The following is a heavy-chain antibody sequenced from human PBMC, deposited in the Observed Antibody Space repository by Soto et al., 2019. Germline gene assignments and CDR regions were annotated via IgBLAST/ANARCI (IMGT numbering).Heavy chain of an antibody. CDR2: IDPSDSYT. CDR3: WRGNYYAMDV. J-gene: IGHJ6*02. Sequence: PGESLKISCKGSGYSFTNYWINWVRQMPGKGLEWMGRIDPSDSYTNYSPSFQGHVTISTDKSISTAYLQWSSLKASDTAMYYCWRGNYYAMDVWGQGTTVTGSS. CDR1: GYSFTNYW. V-gene: IGHV5-10-1*01.